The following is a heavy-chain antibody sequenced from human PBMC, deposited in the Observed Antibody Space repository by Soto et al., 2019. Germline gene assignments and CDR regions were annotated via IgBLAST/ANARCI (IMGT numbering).Heavy chain of an antibody. CDR2: ISAYNGNT. CDR1: GYTFTSYG. J-gene: IGHJ6*02. CDR3: ARFYYDSSGSYYYYGMDV. Sequence: ASVKVSCKASGYTFTSYGISWVRQAPGQGLEWMGWISAYNGNTNYAQKLQGRVTMTTDTSTSTAYMELRSLRSDDTAVYYWARFYYDSSGSYYYYGMDVWGQGTTVTVSS. D-gene: IGHD3-22*01. V-gene: IGHV1-18*01.